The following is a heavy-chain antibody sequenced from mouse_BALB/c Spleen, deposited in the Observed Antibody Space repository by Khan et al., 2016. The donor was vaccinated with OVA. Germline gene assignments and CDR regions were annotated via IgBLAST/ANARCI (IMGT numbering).Heavy chain of an antibody. J-gene: IGHJ2*01. Sequence: IQLVQSGPELVRPGASVKISCKASGYSFTGYFMNWVMQSHGKSLEWIGRINPHIGETFYNQRFKDKATLTVDESASTAHMEIRSPASEESAVYYGTRSYRSDMDYWGQGTTLTVSS. CDR2: INPHIGET. CDR3: TRSYRSDMDY. D-gene: IGHD1-1*01. V-gene: IGHV1-20*02. CDR1: GYSFTGYF.